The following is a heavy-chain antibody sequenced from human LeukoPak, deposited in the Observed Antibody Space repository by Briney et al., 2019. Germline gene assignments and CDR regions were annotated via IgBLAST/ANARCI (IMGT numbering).Heavy chain of an antibody. CDR2: IKQDGSEK. CDR1: GFTFSYYW. CDR3: ARDLVVPAAIREASGSWFDP. D-gene: IGHD2-2*02. J-gene: IGHJ5*02. V-gene: IGHV3-7*01. Sequence: PGGSLRLSCAASGFTFSYYWMSWVRQAPGKGLEWVANIKQDGSEKYYVDSVKGRFTISRDNAKNSLYLQMNSLRAEDTAVYYCARDLVVPAAIREASGSWFDPWGQGTLVTVSS.